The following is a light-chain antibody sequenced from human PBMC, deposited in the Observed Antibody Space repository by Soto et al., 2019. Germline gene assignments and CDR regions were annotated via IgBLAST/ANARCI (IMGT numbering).Light chain of an antibody. CDR2: GTS. CDR3: QQYGNSPIT. J-gene: IGKJ5*01. V-gene: IGKV3-20*01. Sequence: EVVLTQSPGTLSLSRGERATLSCRASERIYSAYLGWYQQKPGQAPRLLIYGTSSRATGIPDRFSGSGSGTDFTLTISRLEPEDFAVYYCQQYGNSPITFGQGTTGD. CDR1: ERIYSAY.